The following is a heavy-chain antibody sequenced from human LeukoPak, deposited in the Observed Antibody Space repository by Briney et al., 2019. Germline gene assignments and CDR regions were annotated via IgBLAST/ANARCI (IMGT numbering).Heavy chain of an antibody. CDR3: AKDHSGGYGYNPTFDY. V-gene: IGHV3-33*06. Sequence: PGRSLRLSCAASGFTFSSYGMHWVRQAPGKGLEWVAVIWYDGSNKYYADSVKGRFTISRDNSKNTLYPQMNSLRAEDTAVYYCAKDHSGGYGYNPTFDYWGQGTLVTVSS. CDR1: GFTFSSYG. D-gene: IGHD5-18*01. CDR2: IWYDGSNK. J-gene: IGHJ4*02.